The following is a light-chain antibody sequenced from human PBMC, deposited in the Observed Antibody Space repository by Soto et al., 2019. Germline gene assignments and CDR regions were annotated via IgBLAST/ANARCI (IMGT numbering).Light chain of an antibody. CDR3: QQYNSFPLT. V-gene: IGKV1-5*03. CDR2: KAS. CDR1: QSISSW. J-gene: IGKJ4*01. Sequence: DIEMTQSPSTLSASVGDRVTITCRASQSISSWLAWYQQKPGKAPKLLIYKASSLESGVPSRFSGSGSGTEFTLTISSLQPDDFATYYCQQYNSFPLTFGGGTKVEIK.